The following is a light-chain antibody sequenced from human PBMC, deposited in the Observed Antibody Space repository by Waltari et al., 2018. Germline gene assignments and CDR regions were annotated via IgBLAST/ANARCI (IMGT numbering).Light chain of an antibody. CDR2: NVS. CDR1: NIDVGGYDY. V-gene: IGLV2-14*01. CDR3: SSYTSDSTYV. J-gene: IGLJ1*01. Sequence: QSTLTQPASVSGSPGQSITLSCTGTNIDVGGYDYVSWYQQHPGKAPKLIIDNVSIRPSGVSFRFSGSKSANVASLTISGLLPEDEADYYCSSYTSDSTYVFGTGSKVTVL.